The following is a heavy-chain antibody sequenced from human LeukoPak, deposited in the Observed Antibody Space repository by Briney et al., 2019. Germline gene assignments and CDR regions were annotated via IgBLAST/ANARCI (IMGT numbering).Heavy chain of an antibody. D-gene: IGHD3-22*01. CDR1: GGSISSYY. CDR2: IYYSGST. Sequence: PSETLSLTCTVSGGSISSYYWVWLRQPPGKGLEWIATIYYSGSTYYNPSLKSRVTISVDMSKNQFSLKLSSVTAADTAMYYCARYWGPYDNSGAYFDYWGQGTLVTVSS. CDR3: ARYWGPYDNSGAYFDY. J-gene: IGHJ4*02. V-gene: IGHV4-39*01.